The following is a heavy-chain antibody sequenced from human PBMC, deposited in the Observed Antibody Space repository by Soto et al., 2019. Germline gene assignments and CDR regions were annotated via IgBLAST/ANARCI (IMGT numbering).Heavy chain of an antibody. D-gene: IGHD3-22*01. CDR1: GGSISSSSYY. CDR2: IYYSGST. J-gene: IGHJ4*02. Sequence: SETLSLTCTVSGGSISSSSYYWGWIRQPPGKGLEWIGSIYYSGSTYYNPSLKSRVTISVDTSKNQFSLELSSVTAADTAVYYCARFSGYYSSQLYYFDYWGQGTLVTVSS. CDR3: ARFSGYYSSQLYYFDY. V-gene: IGHV4-39*01.